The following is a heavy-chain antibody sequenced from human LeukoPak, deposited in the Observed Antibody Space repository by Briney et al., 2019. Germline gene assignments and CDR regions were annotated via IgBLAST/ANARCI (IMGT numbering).Heavy chain of an antibody. CDR1: GYTFTSYY. J-gene: IGHJ6*02. Sequence: VASVKVSCKASGYTFTSYYMHWVRQAPGQGLEWMGLINPSGGSTSYAQKFQGRVTMTRDTPTSTVYMELSSLRSEDTAVYYCAREYSSSWSYYYYGMDVWGQGTTVTVSS. CDR3: AREYSSSWSYYYYGMDV. D-gene: IGHD6-13*01. V-gene: IGHV1-46*01. CDR2: INPSGGST.